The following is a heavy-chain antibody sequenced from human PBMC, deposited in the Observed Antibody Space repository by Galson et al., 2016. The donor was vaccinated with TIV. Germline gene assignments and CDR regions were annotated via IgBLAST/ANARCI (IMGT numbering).Heavy chain of an antibody. J-gene: IGHJ4*02. CDR3: ARRGSTDLDY. Sequence: SLRLSCAASGFTFRTYWMHWVRQGPGKGPVWVSYISTGGSDTSYADSVKGRFTISRDNAKNTLYLQMNSLRVEDTAIYYGARRGSTDLDYWGQGTLVTVSS. D-gene: IGHD3-16*01. V-gene: IGHV3-74*01. CDR2: ISTGGSDT. CDR1: GFTFRTYW.